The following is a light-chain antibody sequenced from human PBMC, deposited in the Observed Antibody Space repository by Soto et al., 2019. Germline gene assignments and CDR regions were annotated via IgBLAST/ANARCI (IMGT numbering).Light chain of an antibody. CDR3: CSYAGSSSPYV. J-gene: IGLJ1*01. V-gene: IGLV2-11*01. CDR2: DVT. CDR1: SSDFGGYKS. Sequence: QSALTQPRSVSGSPGQSVTISCAGTSSDFGGYKSVSWYQQHPGKAPKLIIYDVTKRPSGVPDRFSGSKSGNTASLTISGLQAEDEADYYCCSYAGSSSPYVFGTGTKVTVL.